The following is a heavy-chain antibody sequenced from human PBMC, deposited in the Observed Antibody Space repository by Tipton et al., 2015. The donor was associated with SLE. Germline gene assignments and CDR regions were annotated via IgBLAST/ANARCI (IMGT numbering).Heavy chain of an antibody. CDR3: ATARIFGVPT. CDR2: TYYSGST. CDR1: GGSISSYY. V-gene: IGHV4-59*12. Sequence: TLSLTCTVSGGSISSYYWGWIRQPPGKGLEWIGYTYYSGSTNYNPSLKSRVTISVDTSKNQFSLRLRSVTAADTAVYYCATARIFGVPTWGRGTLVIVSS. J-gene: IGHJ4*02. D-gene: IGHD3-3*01.